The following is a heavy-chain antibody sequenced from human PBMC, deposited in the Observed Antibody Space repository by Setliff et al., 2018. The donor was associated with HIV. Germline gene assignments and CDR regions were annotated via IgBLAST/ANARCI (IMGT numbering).Heavy chain of an antibody. CDR3: VRLKSASGYFGFDS. J-gene: IGHJ4*02. Sequence: SETLSLTCNVSGGSISSYYWSWIRLPPGKGLEWIGYIYYSGTADYNPSLKSRATISIDTSNNQFALKLTSMTAADTAVYFCVRLKSASGYFGFDSWGQGTRVTVS. V-gene: IGHV4-59*08. CDR2: IYYSGTA. D-gene: IGHD5-12*01. CDR1: GGSISSYY.